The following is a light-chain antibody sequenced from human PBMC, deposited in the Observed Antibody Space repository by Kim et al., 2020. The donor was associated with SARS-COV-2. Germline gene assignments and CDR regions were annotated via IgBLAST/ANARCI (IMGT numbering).Light chain of an antibody. Sequence: QSASVSGSPGQSITISCTGTSSDIGGYNYVSWYQHHPGKAPKLMIYDVNKRPSGVSYRFSGSKSGNTAFLTIFGLQAEDEADYYCSSYTSTSTPPFGGGTQLTVL. CDR3: SSYTSTSTPP. CDR2: DVN. V-gene: IGLV2-14*03. CDR1: SSDIGGYNY. J-gene: IGLJ3*02.